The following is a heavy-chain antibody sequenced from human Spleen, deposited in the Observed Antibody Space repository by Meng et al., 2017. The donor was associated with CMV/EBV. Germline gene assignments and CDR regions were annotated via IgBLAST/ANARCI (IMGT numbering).Heavy chain of an antibody. J-gene: IGHJ3*02. CDR1: GGSISSYY. V-gene: IGHV4-59*01. CDR3: ARDSFTDSSGYYDAFDI. Sequence: GSLRLSCTVSGGSISSYYWSWIRQPPGKGLEWIGCIYYSGSTNYNPSLKSRVTISVDTSKNQFSLKLSSVTAADTAVYYCARDSFTDSSGYYDAFDIWGQGTMVTVSS. CDR2: IYYSGST. D-gene: IGHD3-22*01.